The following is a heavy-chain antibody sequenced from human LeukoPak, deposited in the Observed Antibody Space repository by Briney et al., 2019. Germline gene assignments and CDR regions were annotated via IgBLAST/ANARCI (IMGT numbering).Heavy chain of an antibody. J-gene: IGHJ4*02. CDR1: GDSVSSYY. Sequence: PSETLSLTCTVSGDSVSSYYWSWIRQPPGKGLEWLGYISDSGSTNYNPSLKSRVTISVDTSKNQFSLKLSSVTAADTAVYFCARVRRRTTGYSDFDHWGQGSLVTVSS. V-gene: IGHV4-59*02. D-gene: IGHD3-9*01. CDR2: ISDSGST. CDR3: ARVRRRTTGYSDFDH.